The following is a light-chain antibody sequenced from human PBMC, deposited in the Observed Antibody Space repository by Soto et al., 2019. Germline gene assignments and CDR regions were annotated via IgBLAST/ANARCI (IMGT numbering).Light chain of an antibody. CDR3: QTWGTGIHVV. Sequence: QLVLTQSPSASASLGASVKLTCSLSSGHSNYAIAWHQQQPEKGPRFLMKLNSDGSHTKGDGIPDRFSGSSSGAERDLTISSLQSEDDADYYCQTWGTGIHVVFGGGTKLTVL. J-gene: IGLJ2*01. V-gene: IGLV4-69*01. CDR1: SGHSNYA. CDR2: LNSDGSH.